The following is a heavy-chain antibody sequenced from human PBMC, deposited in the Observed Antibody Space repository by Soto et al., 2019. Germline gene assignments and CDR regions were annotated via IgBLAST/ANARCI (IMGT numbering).Heavy chain of an antibody. J-gene: IGHJ4*02. CDR2: IYYSGST. D-gene: IGHD3-3*01. Sequence: SETLSLTCTVSGGSISSSSYYWGWIRQTPGKGLEWIGSIYYSGSTYYNPSLKSRVTISVDTSKNQFSLKLSSVTAADTAVYYCARGRITIFGVVIIPVLFDYWGQGTLVTVSS. CDR3: ARGRITIFGVVIIPVLFDY. CDR1: GGSISSSSYY. V-gene: IGHV4-39*01.